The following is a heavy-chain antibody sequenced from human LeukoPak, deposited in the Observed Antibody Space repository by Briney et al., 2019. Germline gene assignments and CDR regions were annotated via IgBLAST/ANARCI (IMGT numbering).Heavy chain of an antibody. CDR3: ARAPLFGGAGGDVDTSILYR. CDR2: ISYDERNK. J-gene: IGHJ5*02. CDR1: GFTFGNYG. D-gene: IGHD3-10*02. Sequence: AGGSLRLSCAASGFTFGNYGMHWVRQAPGKGLEWVALISYDERNKYYEDSVKGRFTISRDNSKNTFYLQMDSLRAEDTAVYYCARAPLFGGAGGDVDTSILYRWGQGTLVIVSS. V-gene: IGHV3-30*03.